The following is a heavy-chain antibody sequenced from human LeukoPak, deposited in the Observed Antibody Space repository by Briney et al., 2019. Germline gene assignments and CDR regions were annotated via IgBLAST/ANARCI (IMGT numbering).Heavy chain of an antibody. CDR2: IWYDGSNG. J-gene: IGHJ6*02. V-gene: IGHV3-33*06. CDR1: GFSFSSYG. Sequence: GGSLRLSCAASGFSFSSYGMHWVRQAPGKGLEWVAAIWYDGSNGYYEDSVKGRFTISRDNSKNTVYLQMDSLRVEDTAVYYCAKDRDSFLYSSSWYSVLDYYYYYGMDVWGQGTTVTVSS. CDR3: AKDRDSFLYSSSWYSVLDYYYYYGMDV. D-gene: IGHD6-13*01.